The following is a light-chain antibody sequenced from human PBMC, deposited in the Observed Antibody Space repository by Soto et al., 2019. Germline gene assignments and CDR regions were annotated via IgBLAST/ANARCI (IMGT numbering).Light chain of an antibody. V-gene: IGLV4-69*01. CDR3: QTWGTGIVV. CDR1: SGHSSYA. Sequence: QLVLTQSPCASASLGASVKLTCTLSSGHSSYAIAWHQQQPEKGPRYLMKLNSDGSHSKGDGIPDRFSGSSSGAERYLTISSLQSEDEADYYCQTWGTGIVVFGGGTQLTVL. CDR2: LNSDGSH. J-gene: IGLJ2*01.